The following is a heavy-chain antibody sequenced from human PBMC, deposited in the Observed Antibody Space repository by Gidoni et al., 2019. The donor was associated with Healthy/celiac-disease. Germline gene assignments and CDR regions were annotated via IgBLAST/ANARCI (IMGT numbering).Heavy chain of an antibody. J-gene: IGHJ4*02. V-gene: IGHV3-23*01. D-gene: IGHD6-19*01. CDR2: ISGSGGST. CDR3: AKDWDSSGWYAGGGHLC. CDR1: GFTFSSYA. Sequence: EVQLLESGGGLVQPGGSLRLSCAASGFTFSSYAMSWVRQAPGKGLEWVSAISGSGGSTYYADSVKGLFTISRDNSKNTLYLQMNSLRAEDTAVYYCAKDWDSSGWYAGGGHLCWGQGTLVTVSS.